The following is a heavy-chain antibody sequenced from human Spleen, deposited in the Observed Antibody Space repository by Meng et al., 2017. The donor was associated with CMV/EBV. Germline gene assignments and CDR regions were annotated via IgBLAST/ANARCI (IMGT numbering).Heavy chain of an antibody. Sequence: GGSLRLSCAASGFTFSSYEMNWVRQAPGKGLEWVSYISSSGSTIYYADSVKGRFTISRDNDRNSVYLQMNSLRVEDTAVYFCARDSVEWSRDYWGQGTLVTVSS. D-gene: IGHD3-3*01. CDR1: GFTFSSYE. J-gene: IGHJ4*02. V-gene: IGHV3-48*03. CDR3: ARDSVEWSRDY. CDR2: ISSSGSTI.